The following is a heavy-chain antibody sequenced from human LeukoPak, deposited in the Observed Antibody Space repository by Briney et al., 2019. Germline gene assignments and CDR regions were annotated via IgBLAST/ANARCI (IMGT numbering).Heavy chain of an antibody. CDR3: AKVGAVAAFPRDFDY. J-gene: IGHJ4*02. Sequence: PGGSLRLSCAASGFTFTSYAISWVRQAPGKGLEWVSAIGGSGGSTYYADSVKGRFTISRDNSKNTLYLQMNSLRAEDTAVYYCAKVGAVAAFPRDFDYWGQGTLVTVSS. D-gene: IGHD6-19*01. CDR1: GFTFTSYA. V-gene: IGHV3-23*01. CDR2: IGGSGGST.